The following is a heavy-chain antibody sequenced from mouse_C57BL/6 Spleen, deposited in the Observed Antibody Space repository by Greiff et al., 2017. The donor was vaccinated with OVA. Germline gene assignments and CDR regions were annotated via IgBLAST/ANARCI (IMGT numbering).Heavy chain of an antibody. CDR3: TRFFITTVVADY. V-gene: IGHV1-15*01. D-gene: IGHD1-1*01. CDR2: IDPETGGN. Sequence: VQLQQSGAELVRPGASVTLSCKASGYTFTDYEMHWVKQTPVHGLEWIGAIDPETGGNAYKQKFKGKAILTADKSSSTAYMELRILTSEDSAVYYCTRFFITTVVADYWGQGTTLTVSS. J-gene: IGHJ2*01. CDR1: GYTFTDYE.